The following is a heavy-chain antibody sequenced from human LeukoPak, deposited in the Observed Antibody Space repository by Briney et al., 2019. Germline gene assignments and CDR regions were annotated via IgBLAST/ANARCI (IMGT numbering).Heavy chain of an antibody. CDR1: GYSFSYFG. CDR2: ISGYNGNT. J-gene: IGHJ4*02. V-gene: IGHV1-18*01. Sequence: ASVKVSCKASGYSFSYFGINWVRQAPGQGLEWMGWISGYNGNTNYAQKSEGRLTLTTDTATSTVYMELRNLRSDDTAVYYCARGLDAAAGLANFDYWGQGTLVTVSS. D-gene: IGHD6-25*01. CDR3: ARGLDAAAGLANFDY.